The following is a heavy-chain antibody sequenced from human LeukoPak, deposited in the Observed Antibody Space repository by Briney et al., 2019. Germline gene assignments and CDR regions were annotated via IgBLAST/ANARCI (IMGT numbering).Heavy chain of an antibody. CDR2: IYYSGST. Sequence: SQTLSLTCTVSGGSISSGGYYWSWIRQHPGKGLEWIGYIYYSGSTYYNPSLKSRVTISVDTSKNQFSLQLSSVTAADTAVYYCARIHRYCSGGACYVLDNWGQGTLVAVSS. D-gene: IGHD2-15*01. J-gene: IGHJ4*02. CDR3: ARIHRYCSGGACYVLDN. CDR1: GGSISSGGYY. V-gene: IGHV4-31*03.